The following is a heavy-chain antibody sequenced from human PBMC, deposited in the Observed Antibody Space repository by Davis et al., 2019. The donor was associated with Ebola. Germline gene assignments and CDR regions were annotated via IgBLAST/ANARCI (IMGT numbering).Heavy chain of an antibody. V-gene: IGHV3-48*02. CDR2: ITTTSGTI. Sequence: PGGSLRLSCAASGFTFSSYSMNWVRQAPGKGLEWLSYITTTSGTIFCADSVKGRFTVSRDNAKNSLYLQMNSLRDEDTAVYYCARDLYYYDSGGRGLFGYWGQGTLVTVSS. CDR1: GFTFSSYS. J-gene: IGHJ4*02. CDR3: ARDLYYYDSGGRGLFGY. D-gene: IGHD3-22*01.